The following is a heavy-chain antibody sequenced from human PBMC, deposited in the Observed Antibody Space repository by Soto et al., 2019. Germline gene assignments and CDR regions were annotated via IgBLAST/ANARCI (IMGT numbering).Heavy chain of an antibody. CDR2: IWYDGSNK. V-gene: IGHV3-33*01. J-gene: IGHJ6*02. D-gene: IGHD6-19*01. CDR1: GFTFSSYG. Sequence: QVQLVESGGGVVQPGRSLRLSCAASGFTFSSYGMHWVRQAPGKGLEWGAVIWYDGSNKYYADSVKGRFTISRDNSKNTLYLQMNSLRAEDTAVYYCAREQWLVSGRSYGMDVWGQGTTVTVSS. CDR3: AREQWLVSGRSYGMDV.